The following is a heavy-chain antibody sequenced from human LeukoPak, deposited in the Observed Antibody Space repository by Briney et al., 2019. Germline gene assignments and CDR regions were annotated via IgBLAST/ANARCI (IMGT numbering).Heavy chain of an antibody. J-gene: IGHJ4*02. CDR3: ARGLSGGTTGGSGSFDY. CDR1: GGSFSGYY. D-gene: IGHD3-10*01. CDR2: INHSGST. V-gene: IGHV4-34*01. Sequence: SETLSLTCAVYGGSFSGYYWSWIRQPPGKGLEWIGEINHSGSTNYNPSLKSRVTISVDTSKNQFSLKLSSVTAADTAVYYCARGLSGGTTGGSGSFDYWGQGTLVTVSS.